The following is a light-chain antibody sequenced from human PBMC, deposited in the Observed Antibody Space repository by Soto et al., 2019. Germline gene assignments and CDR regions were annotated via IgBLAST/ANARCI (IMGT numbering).Light chain of an antibody. CDR1: QSVSSSY. Sequence: EIVLTQSPGTLSLSPGERATLSCRASQSVSSSYLAWYQQKPGQAPRLLIYGASSRATGIPDRFSGSGSGTDFTLTISRLEPEDFAVYYCQQSGSSPWMFGQGTKV. J-gene: IGKJ1*01. CDR2: GAS. V-gene: IGKV3-20*01. CDR3: QQSGSSPWM.